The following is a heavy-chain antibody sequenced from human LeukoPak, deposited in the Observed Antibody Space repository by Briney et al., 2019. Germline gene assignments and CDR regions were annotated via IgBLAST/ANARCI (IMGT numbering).Heavy chain of an antibody. Sequence: PGGSLRLSCAASGFAFSSYSMNWVRQAPGKGLEWVSYISSSSSTIYYADSVKGRFTVSRDNAKNSLYLQMNSLRDEDTAVYYCARDQEWFGESIDYWGQGTLVTVSS. D-gene: IGHD3-10*01. CDR3: ARDQEWFGESIDY. CDR1: GFAFSSYS. J-gene: IGHJ4*02. CDR2: ISSSSSTI. V-gene: IGHV3-48*02.